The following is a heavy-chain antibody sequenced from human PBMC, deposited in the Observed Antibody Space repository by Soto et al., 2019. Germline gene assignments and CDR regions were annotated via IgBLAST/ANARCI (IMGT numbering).Heavy chain of an antibody. CDR3: ARDRFWDSSGYNVFDY. D-gene: IGHD3-22*01. CDR2: IIPIFGTA. Sequence: SVKVSCKASGGTFSSYAISWVRQAPGQGLEWMGGIIPIFGTANYAQKFQGRVTITADESTSTAYMELGSLRSEDTAVYYCARDRFWDSSGYNVFDYWGQGTLVTVSS. J-gene: IGHJ4*02. CDR1: GGTFSSYA. V-gene: IGHV1-69*13.